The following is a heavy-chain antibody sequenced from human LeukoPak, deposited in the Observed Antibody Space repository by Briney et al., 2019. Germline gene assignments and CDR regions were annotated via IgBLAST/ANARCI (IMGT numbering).Heavy chain of an antibody. CDR3: ARGSVLDSSGWYGVWNWFDP. D-gene: IGHD6-19*01. V-gene: IGHV4-38-2*02. J-gene: IGHJ5*02. CDR1: GYSISSGYY. Sequence: SETLSLTCTVSGYSISSGYYWGWIRQPPGKGLEWIGSIYHSGSTYYNPSLKSRVTIPVDTSKNQFSLKLSSVTAADTAVYYCARGSVLDSSGWYGVWNWFDPWGQGTLVTVSS. CDR2: IYHSGST.